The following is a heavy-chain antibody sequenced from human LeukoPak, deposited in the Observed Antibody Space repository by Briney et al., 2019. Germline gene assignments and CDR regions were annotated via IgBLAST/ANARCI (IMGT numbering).Heavy chain of an antibody. J-gene: IGHJ6*03. CDR2: IDSSGNT. CDR3: ARDLVVASPGPFYYHYMDV. Sequence: GGSLRLSCAASGFAVSSNYMSWVRQPPGKGLEWVSLIDSSGNTFYADSVKGRFTISRDYLKNTLFLQMNSLRAEDTALFYCARDLVVASPGPFYYHYMDVWGKGTTVTVS. D-gene: IGHD6-13*01. V-gene: IGHV3-53*01. CDR1: GFAVSSNY.